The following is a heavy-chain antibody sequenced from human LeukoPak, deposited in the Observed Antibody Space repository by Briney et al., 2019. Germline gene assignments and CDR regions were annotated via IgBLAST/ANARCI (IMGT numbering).Heavy chain of an antibody. J-gene: IGHJ6*03. V-gene: IGHV4-59*01. D-gene: IGHD6-19*01. CDR1: GGSISSYY. CDR2: IYYSGST. CDR3: ARVGGWPNYYYYYMDV. Sequence: TSETLSLTCTVSGGSISSYYWSWIRQPPGKGLEWIGYIYYSGSTNYNPSLKSRVTISVDTSKNQFSLKLSSVTAADTAVYYCARVGGWPNYYYYYMDVWGKGTTVTVSS.